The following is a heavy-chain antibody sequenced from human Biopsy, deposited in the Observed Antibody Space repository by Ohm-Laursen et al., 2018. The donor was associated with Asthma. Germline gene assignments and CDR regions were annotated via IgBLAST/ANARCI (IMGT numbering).Heavy chain of an antibody. CDR1: GFTFSNYG. CDR2: ISFDGSNK. V-gene: IGHV3-30*03. Sequence: SLRLSCAASGFTFSNYGMHWVRQAPGKGLDWVAVISFDGSNKNYTDSVKGRFTISRDNSKNTLYLQMNSLRSEDTAVYYCARGYSGTDRIVYYYSGLEVWGQGTTVTVSS. D-gene: IGHD5-12*01. CDR3: ARGYSGTDRIVYYYSGLEV. J-gene: IGHJ6*02.